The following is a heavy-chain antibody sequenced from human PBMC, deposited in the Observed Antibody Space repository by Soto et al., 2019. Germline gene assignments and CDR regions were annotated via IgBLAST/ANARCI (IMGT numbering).Heavy chain of an antibody. Sequence: GGSLRLSCAASGFTFSRYSMNWVRQAPGKGLEWVSYISSSSSTIYYAETVKGRLTISRDNAKNTLYLQMNSLRAEDTAVYYCARERVVVVVPAASYMDVWGKGTTVTVSS. V-gene: IGHV3-48*01. CDR1: GFTFSRYS. D-gene: IGHD2-2*01. CDR2: ISSSSSTI. CDR3: ARERVVVVVPAASYMDV. J-gene: IGHJ6*03.